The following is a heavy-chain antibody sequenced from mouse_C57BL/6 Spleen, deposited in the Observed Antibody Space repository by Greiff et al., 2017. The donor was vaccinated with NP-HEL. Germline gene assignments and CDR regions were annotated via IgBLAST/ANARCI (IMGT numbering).Heavy chain of an antibody. J-gene: IGHJ3*01. CDR3: ARERAY. CDR2: INPSTGGT. V-gene: IGHV1-42*01. Sequence: DVQLQESGPELVKPGASVKISCKASGYSFTGYYMNWVKQSPGKSLEWIGEINPSTGGTTYNQKFKAKATLTVDKSSSTAYMQLKSLTSEDSAVYDCARERAYWGQGTLVTVSA. CDR1: GYSFTGYY.